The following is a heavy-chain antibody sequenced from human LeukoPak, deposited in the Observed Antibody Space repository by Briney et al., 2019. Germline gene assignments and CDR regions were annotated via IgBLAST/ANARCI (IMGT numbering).Heavy chain of an antibody. J-gene: IGHJ4*02. Sequence: NAGGSLRLSCAASGFTFSSYAMSWVRQAPGKGLEWIGSIYYSGSTYYNPSLKSRVTISVDTSKNQFSLKLSSVTAADTAVYYCARHSTSSGYSPFNYWGQGTLVTVSS. CDR3: ARHSTSSGYSPFNY. CDR1: GFTFSSYA. V-gene: IGHV4-39*01. CDR2: IYYSGST. D-gene: IGHD3-22*01.